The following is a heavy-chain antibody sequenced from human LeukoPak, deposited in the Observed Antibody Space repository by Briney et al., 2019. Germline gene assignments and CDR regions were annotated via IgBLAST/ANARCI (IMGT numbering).Heavy chain of an antibody. CDR3: GSGPVGTTVP. D-gene: IGHD1-1*01. J-gene: IGHJ5*02. CDR2: ISGSGSHA. CDR1: GFSFGSYA. V-gene: IGHV3-23*01. Sequence: GGSLRLSCAASGFSFGSYAMGWTRQAPVQGLEWVSAISGSGSHANYAESVKGRFTISRDNSKDTLYLQMHSLIAADTAVYYCGSGPVGTTVPWGQGTLVTVSS.